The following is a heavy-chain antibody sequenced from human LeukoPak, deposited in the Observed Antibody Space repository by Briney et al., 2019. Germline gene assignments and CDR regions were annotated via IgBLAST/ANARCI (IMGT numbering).Heavy chain of an antibody. CDR3: ARGFGGNSDY. Sequence: ASAKVSCKASGYTFTGYYMHWVRQAPGQGLEWMGIINPSGGSTSYAQKFQGRVTISVDTSKNQFSLKLSSVTAADTAVYYCARGFGGNSDYWGQGTLVTVSS. D-gene: IGHD4-23*01. J-gene: IGHJ4*02. CDR2: INPSGGST. CDR1: GYTFTGYY. V-gene: IGHV1-46*01.